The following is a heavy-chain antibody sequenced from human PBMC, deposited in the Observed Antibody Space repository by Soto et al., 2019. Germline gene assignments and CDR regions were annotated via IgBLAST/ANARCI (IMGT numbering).Heavy chain of an antibody. CDR1: GYTFTSYD. CDR3: ARGQSWYYDFWSGYYGPNDY. Sequence: ASVKVSCKASGYTFTSYDINWVRQATGQGLEWMGWMNPNSGNTGYAQKFQGRVTMTRNTSISTAYMELSSLRSEDTAVYYCARGQSWYYDFWSGYYGPNDYWGQGTLVTVSS. V-gene: IGHV1-8*01. D-gene: IGHD3-3*01. J-gene: IGHJ4*02. CDR2: MNPNSGNT.